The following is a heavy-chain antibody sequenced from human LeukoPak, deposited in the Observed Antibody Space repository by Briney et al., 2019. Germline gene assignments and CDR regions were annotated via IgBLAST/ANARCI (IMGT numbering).Heavy chain of an antibody. CDR2: MNPNSGNT. J-gene: IGHJ6*03. D-gene: IGHD4-17*01. V-gene: IGHV1-8*01. CDR3: ARGRTVTRPPRGYYMDV. Sequence: ASVKVSCKASGYTFTSYDINWVRQATGQGLEWMGWMNPNSGNTGYAQKFQGRVTMTRNTSISTAYMELSSLRSEDTAVYYCARGRTVTRPPRGYYMDVWGKGTTVTISS. CDR1: GYTFTSYD.